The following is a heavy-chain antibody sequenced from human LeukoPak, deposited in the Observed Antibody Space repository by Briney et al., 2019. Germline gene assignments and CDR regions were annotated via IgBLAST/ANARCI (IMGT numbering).Heavy chain of an antibody. Sequence: ASVKVSCKASGYTFTSNYIHWVRQAPGQGLEWMGWMNPNSGNTGYAQKFQGRVTMTRNTSISTAYMELSSLRSEDTVVYYCARGGMADEDAFDIWGQGTMVTVSS. D-gene: IGHD5-24*01. V-gene: IGHV1-8*02. CDR3: ARGGMADEDAFDI. CDR2: MNPNSGNT. CDR1: GYTFTSNY. J-gene: IGHJ3*02.